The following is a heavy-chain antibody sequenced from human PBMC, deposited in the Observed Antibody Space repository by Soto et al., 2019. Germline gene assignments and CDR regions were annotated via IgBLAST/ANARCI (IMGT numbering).Heavy chain of an antibody. CDR3: ARRHYYGSV. CDR2: IYSAGST. Sequence: EVELVESGGALVQPGGSLRLSCAASGFTVSTNYMTWVRQAPGQGLECVSVIYSAGSTSYADSVKGRFTISRDNSKNTLYLQMSSLRAADTAVYYCARRHYYGSVWGQGTLVTVSS. V-gene: IGHV3-66*04. D-gene: IGHD3-10*01. J-gene: IGHJ4*02. CDR1: GFTVSTNY.